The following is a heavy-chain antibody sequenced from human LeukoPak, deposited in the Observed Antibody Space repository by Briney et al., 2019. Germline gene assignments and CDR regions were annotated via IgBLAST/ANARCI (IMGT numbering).Heavy chain of an antibody. CDR1: GYTFTAYY. J-gene: IGHJ4*02. Sequence: ASEKVSCKASGYTFTAYYIHWVRQAPGQGLEWMGWINPNSGGTDYPQTFQGRVTMTRDTSTSTVYMDLNRLTSDDTAVYYCAKVSTLGCTGVSCYSAFDYWGQGSLVTVSS. CDR2: INPNSGGT. CDR3: AKVSTLGCTGVSCYSAFDY. V-gene: IGHV1-2*02. D-gene: IGHD2-8*02.